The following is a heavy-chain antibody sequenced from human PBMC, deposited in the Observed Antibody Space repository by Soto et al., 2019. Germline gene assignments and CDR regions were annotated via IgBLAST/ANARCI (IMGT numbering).Heavy chain of an antibody. V-gene: IGHV3-23*01. D-gene: IGHD2-21*01. Sequence: EVQLLESGGGLVQPGGSLRLSCADSGFSFKTYGMTWVRQAPGKGLEGVAHIGLSNSVTYYADSVKGRFTISRDNSKNMVYLQMNSLRDADTAVYYCVKGGAYCYNDCTRSYWGRGTLVTVSS. CDR2: IGLSNSVT. CDR3: VKGGAYCYNDCTRSY. CDR1: GFSFKTYG. J-gene: IGHJ4*02.